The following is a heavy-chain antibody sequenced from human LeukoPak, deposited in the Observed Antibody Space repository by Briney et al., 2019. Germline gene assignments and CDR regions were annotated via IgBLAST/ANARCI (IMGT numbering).Heavy chain of an antibody. Sequence: GGSLRLSCAASGFTFNSYDMSWVRQAPGKGLEWVSGISGSGYNTYYTDSVKGRFTISRDNSKNTLYLQLNSLRAEDTAVYYCVRGDSTNWYYDYWGQGTMVTVSS. J-gene: IGHJ4*02. D-gene: IGHD2-2*01. CDR2: ISGSGYNT. CDR3: VRGDSTNWYYDY. CDR1: GFTFNSYD. V-gene: IGHV3-23*01.